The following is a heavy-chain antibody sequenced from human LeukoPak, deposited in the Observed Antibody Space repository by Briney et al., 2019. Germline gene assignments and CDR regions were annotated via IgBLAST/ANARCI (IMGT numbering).Heavy chain of an antibody. Sequence: PSETLSLTCAVSGGSFSGYYWSWIRQPPGKGLEWIGEINDSGSTNYNPSLKSRVTISVDTSKNQFSLKLSSVTAADTAVYYCARRSSSWKNWFDPWGQGTLVTVSS. CDR2: INDSGST. CDR3: ARRSSSWKNWFDP. J-gene: IGHJ5*02. V-gene: IGHV4-34*01. CDR1: GGSFSGYY. D-gene: IGHD6-13*01.